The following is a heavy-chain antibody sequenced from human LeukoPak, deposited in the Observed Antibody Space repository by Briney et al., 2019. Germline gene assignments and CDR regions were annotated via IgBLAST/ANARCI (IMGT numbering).Heavy chain of an antibody. CDR1: GGSISSYY. J-gene: IGHJ4*02. CDR3: ARGSSGYSYG. D-gene: IGHD5-18*01. Sequence: PSETLSLTCIVSGGSISSYYWSWLRQPPGKGLEWIGYIYYTGSTNYNPSLKSRVTISIDTSKNQFSLKLSSVTAADTAVYYCARGSSGYSYGWSQGTLVTVSS. V-gene: IGHV4-59*01. CDR2: IYYTGST.